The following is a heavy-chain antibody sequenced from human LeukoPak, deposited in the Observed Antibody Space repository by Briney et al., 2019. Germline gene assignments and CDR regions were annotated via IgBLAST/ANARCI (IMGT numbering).Heavy chain of an antibody. V-gene: IGHV4-39*01. CDR1: GGSISSGSYY. D-gene: IGHD1-26*01. J-gene: IGHJ4*02. CDR2: IYYSGST. Sequence: SETPSLTCTVSGGSISSGSYYWGWIRQPPGKGLEWIGSIYYSGSTYYNPSLKSRVTISVDTSKNQFSLKLSSVTAADTAVYYCARRWVVGATTDYWGQGTLVTVSS. CDR3: ARRWVVGATTDY.